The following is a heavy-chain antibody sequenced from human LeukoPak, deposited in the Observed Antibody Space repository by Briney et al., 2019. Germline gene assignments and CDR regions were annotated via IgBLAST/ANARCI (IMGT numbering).Heavy chain of an antibody. V-gene: IGHV3-74*03. CDR1: GFTFSNYW. D-gene: IGHD2-2*01. J-gene: IGHJ4*02. CDR2: ISTDGSST. CDR3: ARDRYCTTTRCSDY. Sequence: GGSLRLSCSASGFTFSNYWMHWVRQAPGKGLVWVSRISTDGSSTTYADSVKGRFTISRDNAKNTLYLEMNSLRAEDTAVYYCARDRYCTTTRCSDYWGQGTLVTVSS.